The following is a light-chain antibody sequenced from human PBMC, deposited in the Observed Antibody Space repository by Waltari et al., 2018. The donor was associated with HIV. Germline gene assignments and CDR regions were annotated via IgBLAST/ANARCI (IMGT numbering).Light chain of an antibody. CDR3: QSADSSGTWV. CDR1: ALPNKF. CDR2: QDT. V-gene: IGLV3-25*03. Sequence: SLELTQPHTVSVSPGQTARITCPGDALPNKFAYWYQQKPGQAPVLIIYQDTERPAGIPERFSGSSSGTRVTLTVSGVQAEDEADYYCQSADSSGTWVFGGGTKLTVL. J-gene: IGLJ3*02.